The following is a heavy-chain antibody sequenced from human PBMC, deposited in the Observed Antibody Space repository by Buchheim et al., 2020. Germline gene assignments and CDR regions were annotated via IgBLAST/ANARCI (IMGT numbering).Heavy chain of an antibody. V-gene: IGHV3-48*01. D-gene: IGHD2-15*01. CDR1: GFTFSTYS. CDR2: ISSRSGTI. J-gene: IGHJ6*02. Sequence: EVQLVESGGGLVKPGGSLRLSCAASGFTFSTYSMNWVRQAPGKGLEWISYISSRSGTIYYADSLKGRFTISRDNAKNSLFLQMNSLRAEDTAVYHCARDGIVVVAAYYYGMDVWGQGTT. CDR3: ARDGIVVVAAYYYGMDV.